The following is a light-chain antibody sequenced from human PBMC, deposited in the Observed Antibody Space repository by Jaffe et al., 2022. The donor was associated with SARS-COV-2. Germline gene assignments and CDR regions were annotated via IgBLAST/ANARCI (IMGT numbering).Light chain of an antibody. CDR2: GAS. CDR1: QGIKNY. J-gene: IGKJ3*01. CDR3: QQYYSFPFI. Sequence: DIQMTQSPSSLSASVGDRITITCRASQGIKNYLAWFQRKPGKAPKSLIYGASSLQSGVPSRFSGSGSGTDFTLIISSLQPDDFATYYCQQYYSFPFIFGPGTKVDIK. V-gene: IGKV1-16*01.